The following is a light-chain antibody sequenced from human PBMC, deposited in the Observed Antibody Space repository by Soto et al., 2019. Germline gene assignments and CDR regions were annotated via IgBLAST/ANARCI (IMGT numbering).Light chain of an antibody. CDR2: GAS. CDR1: QSVSSSY. J-gene: IGKJ1*01. Sequence: EIVLTHSPGTLSLYPGERATLSCRASQSVSSSYLAWYQQKPGQAPRLLIYGASSRATGIPDRFSGSGSGTDFTLTISRLEPEDFAVYYCQQYGSSPPWTFGQGTKVDIK. V-gene: IGKV3-20*01. CDR3: QQYGSSPPWT.